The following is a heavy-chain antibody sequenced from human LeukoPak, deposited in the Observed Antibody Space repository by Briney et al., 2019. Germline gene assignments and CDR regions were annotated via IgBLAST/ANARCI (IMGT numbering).Heavy chain of an antibody. CDR2: ISYDGSNK. J-gene: IGHJ4*02. Sequence: PGRSLRLSCAASGFTFSSYGMHWVRQAPGKGLEWVAVISYDGSNKYYADSAKGRFTISRDNSKNTLYLQMNSLRAEDTAVYYCAKDRDLGELSFDYWGQGTLVTVSS. V-gene: IGHV3-30*18. CDR3: AKDRDLGELSFDY. CDR1: GFTFSSYG. D-gene: IGHD3-16*02.